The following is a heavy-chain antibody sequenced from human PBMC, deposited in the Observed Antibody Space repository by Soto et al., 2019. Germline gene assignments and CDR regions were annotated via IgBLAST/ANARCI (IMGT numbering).Heavy chain of an antibody. J-gene: IGHJ6*02. CDR2: INHSGST. D-gene: IGHD4-17*01. Sequence: SGTLSPTCAVYGGSFRGYYWSWIRQPPGKGLEWIGEINHSGSTNYNPSLKSRVTISVDTSKNQFSLKLSSVTAADTAVYYCAKVGVTSNYYGMDVWGQGTTVTVSS. V-gene: IGHV4-34*01. CDR3: AKVGVTSNYYGMDV. CDR1: GGSFRGYY.